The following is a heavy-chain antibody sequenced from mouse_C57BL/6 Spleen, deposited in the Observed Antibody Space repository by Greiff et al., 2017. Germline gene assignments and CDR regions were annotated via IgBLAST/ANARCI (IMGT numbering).Heavy chain of an antibody. CDR1: GFNIKNTY. CDR2: IDPANGNT. Sequence: VQLQQSVAELVRPGASVKLSCTASGFNIKNTYMHWVKQRPEQGLEWIGRIDPANGNTKYAPKFQGKATITADTSSNTAYLQLSSLTSEDTAIYYGAREYYYGSSAYYAMDYWGQGTSVTVSS. V-gene: IGHV14-3*01. D-gene: IGHD1-1*01. CDR3: AREYYYGSSAYYAMDY. J-gene: IGHJ4*01.